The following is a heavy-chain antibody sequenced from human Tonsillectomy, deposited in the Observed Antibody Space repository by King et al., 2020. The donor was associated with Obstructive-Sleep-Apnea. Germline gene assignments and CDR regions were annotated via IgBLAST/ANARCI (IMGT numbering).Heavy chain of an antibody. CDR3: AKVPDIIVGPALSPLDY. Sequence: VQLVESGGGVVQPGRSLRLSCAASGFTFSYYGMHWVRQAPGKGLEWVAFIRYDGSNKYYADSVKGRFTISRDNSKNTLYLQMNSLRAEDTAIYYCAKVPDIIVGPALSPLDYWGQGTLVTVSS. D-gene: IGHD2-2*01. J-gene: IGHJ4*02. CDR1: GFTFSYYG. V-gene: IGHV3-30*02. CDR2: IRYDGSNK.